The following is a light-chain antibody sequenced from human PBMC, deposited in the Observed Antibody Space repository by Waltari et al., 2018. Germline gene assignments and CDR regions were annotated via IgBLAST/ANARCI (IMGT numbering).Light chain of an antibody. J-gene: IGLJ3*02. CDR3: ATWDDSLNAWV. Sequence: QSVLTQPPSASGTPGQRVTIPCSGSYSNIGRNAVNWYQQLPETAPKLLIYTANRRPSGVPDRFSGSKSGTLASLAISGLQSEDEADYHCATWDDSLNAWVFGGGTKVTVL. CDR2: TAN. CDR1: YSNIGRNA. V-gene: IGLV1-44*01.